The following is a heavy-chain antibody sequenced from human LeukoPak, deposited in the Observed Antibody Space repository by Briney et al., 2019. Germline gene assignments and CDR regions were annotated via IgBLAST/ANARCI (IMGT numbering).Heavy chain of an antibody. CDR1: GGTFSSYA. D-gene: IGHD4-17*01. CDR3: ARTPRVTTYFDY. CDR2: IIPIFGTA. Sequence: SVKVSCKASGGTFSSYAISWVRQAPGQGLEWMGRIIPIFGTANYAQKFQGRVTITTDESTSTAYMELSSLRSEDTAVYYCARTPRVTTYFDYWGQGTLVTVSS. V-gene: IGHV1-69*05. J-gene: IGHJ4*02.